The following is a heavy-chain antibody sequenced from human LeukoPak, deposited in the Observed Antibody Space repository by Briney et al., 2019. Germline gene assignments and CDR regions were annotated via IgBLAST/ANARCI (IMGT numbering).Heavy chain of an antibody. CDR2: INHNAEMI. Sequence: QPGGSLRLSCEASGFPFGSYVMSWVRQAPGKGLEWIAYINHNAEMIFYPDFVKGRFTISRDNAKSSLYLQMNALRYEDTAIYYCARDHDWAFDLWGQGTLVTVSS. V-gene: IGHV3-48*02. CDR1: GFPFGSYV. J-gene: IGHJ4*02. CDR3: ARDHDWAFDL. D-gene: IGHD3-9*01.